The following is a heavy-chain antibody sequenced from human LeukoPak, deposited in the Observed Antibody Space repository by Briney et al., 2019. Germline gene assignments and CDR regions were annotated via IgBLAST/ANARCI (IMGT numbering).Heavy chain of an antibody. CDR3: AKELSGGWPFDY. V-gene: IGHV3-23*01. J-gene: IGHJ4*02. CDR2: LSGIGDNT. CDR1: GFTFSSYA. D-gene: IGHD6-19*01. Sequence: GGSLRLSCAASGFTFSSYAMSWVRQAPGKGLEWVSGLSGIGDNTIYADSVKGRFTISRDNSKNTMFLQMNSLRAEDTAVYYCAKELSGGWPFDYWGQGALVTVSS.